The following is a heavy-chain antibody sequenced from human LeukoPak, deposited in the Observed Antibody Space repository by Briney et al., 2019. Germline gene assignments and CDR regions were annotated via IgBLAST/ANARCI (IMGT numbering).Heavy chain of an antibody. Sequence: SQTLSLTCALSGDSVSTNSAAWNWIRQSPSRGLEWLGRTYYRSKWYYEYAVSVKGRITIDPDSPENQFSLQLNSVTPEDTAVYYCARAYMAAMDVWGQGTTVTVSS. J-gene: IGHJ6*02. D-gene: IGHD2-2*02. V-gene: IGHV6-1*01. CDR2: TYYRSKWYY. CDR1: GDSVSTNSAA. CDR3: ARAYMAAMDV.